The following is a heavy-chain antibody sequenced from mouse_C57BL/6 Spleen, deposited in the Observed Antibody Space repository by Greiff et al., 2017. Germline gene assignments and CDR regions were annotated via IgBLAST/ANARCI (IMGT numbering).Heavy chain of an antibody. V-gene: IGHV1-80*01. CDR3: ARADGNRKAMDY. D-gene: IGHD2-1*01. J-gene: IGHJ4*01. Sequence: QVQLQQSGAELVKPVASVKISCKASGYAFSSYWMNWVKQRPGKGLEWIGQIYPGDGDTNYNGKFKGKATLTADKSSSTAYMQLSSLTSEDSAVYFCARADGNRKAMDYWGQGTSVTVSS. CDR2: IYPGDGDT. CDR1: GYAFSSYW.